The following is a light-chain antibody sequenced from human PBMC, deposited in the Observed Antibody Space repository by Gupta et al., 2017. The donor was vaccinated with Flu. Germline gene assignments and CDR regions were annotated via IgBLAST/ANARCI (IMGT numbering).Light chain of an antibody. Sequence: SYVLTQPPSVSVSPGQTARISCSGDALPRQYAYWYQQRPGQAPVVVIYKDDERPSGIPERFSGSSSGTTVTLTISGVQAEDEADYYCQSADSDTWVFGGGTKLTVL. CDR2: KDD. V-gene: IGLV3-25*02. CDR3: QSADSDTWV. J-gene: IGLJ3*02. CDR1: ALPRQY.